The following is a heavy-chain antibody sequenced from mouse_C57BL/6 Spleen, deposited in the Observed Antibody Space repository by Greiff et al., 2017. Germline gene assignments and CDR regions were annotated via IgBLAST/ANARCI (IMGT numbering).Heavy chain of an antibody. CDR1: GYTFTSYW. CDR3: ARGGSSSTYPMDY. J-gene: IGHJ4*01. V-gene: IGHV1-55*01. CDR2: IYPGSGST. D-gene: IGHD1-1*01. Sequence: QVQLQQPGAELVKPGASVKMSCKASGYTFTSYWITWVKQRPGQGLEWIGDIYPGSGSTNYNEKFKSKATMTVDTSSSTAYMQLSSLTSEDSAVYYCARGGSSSTYPMDYWGQGTSVTVSS.